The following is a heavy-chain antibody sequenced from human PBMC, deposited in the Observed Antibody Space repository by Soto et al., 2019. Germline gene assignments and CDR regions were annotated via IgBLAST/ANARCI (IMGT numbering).Heavy chain of an antibody. Sequence: QITLKESGPTLVKPTQTLTLTCTFSGFSLSTSGVGVGWIRQPPGKALEWLALIYWDDDKRYSPSLKSRLTTTKDTSKNQVVLTMTNMDPVDTATYYGVRQYSSRWTRSPPRFFDYWGQGTLVTVSS. J-gene: IGHJ4*02. CDR1: GFSLSTSGVG. V-gene: IGHV2-5*02. D-gene: IGHD6-13*01. CDR3: VRQYSSRWTRSPPRFFDY. CDR2: IYWDDDK.